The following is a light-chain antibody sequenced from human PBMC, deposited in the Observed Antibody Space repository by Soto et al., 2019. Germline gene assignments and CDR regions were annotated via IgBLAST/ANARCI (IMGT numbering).Light chain of an antibody. CDR3: QQSYSTPYT. CDR1: QGISSY. Sequence: DLQMTQSPSSLSASVGDRVTISCRASQGISSYLNWYQQKPGKAPKLLIYAAISLQSGVPSRFSGSGSGTDFTLTINSLQPEDFASYYCQQSYSTPYTFGQGTKLEIK. J-gene: IGKJ2*01. V-gene: IGKV1-39*01. CDR2: AAI.